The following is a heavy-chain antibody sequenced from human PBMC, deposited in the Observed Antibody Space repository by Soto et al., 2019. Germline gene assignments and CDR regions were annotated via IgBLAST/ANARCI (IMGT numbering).Heavy chain of an antibody. Sequence: SLRLSCAASGFTFINFAMSWVRQSPGKGLEWVSAISGGGGTTWYADSVRGRFTISRDNSKNTLYLQMNSLRAEDTAVYYCAKFGASGSYFQFDYWGQGTLVTVSS. CDR1: GFTFINFA. D-gene: IGHD3-10*01. CDR3: AKFGASGSYFQFDY. J-gene: IGHJ4*02. CDR2: ISGGGGTT. V-gene: IGHV3-23*01.